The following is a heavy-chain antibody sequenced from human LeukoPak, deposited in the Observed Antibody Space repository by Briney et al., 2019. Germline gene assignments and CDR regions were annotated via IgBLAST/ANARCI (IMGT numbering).Heavy chain of an antibody. J-gene: IGHJ4*02. D-gene: IGHD2-2*01. V-gene: IGHV3-30*18. CDR3: AKENCSSTSCYLDGYSSSWVY. CDR2: ISYDGSNK. CDR1: GFTFSSYG. Sequence: GGSLRLSCAASGFTFSSYGMHWVRQAPGKGLEWVAVISYDGSNKYYADSVKGRFTISRDNSKNTLYLQMNSLRAEDTAVYFCAKENCSSTSCYLDGYSSSWVYWGQGTLVTVSS.